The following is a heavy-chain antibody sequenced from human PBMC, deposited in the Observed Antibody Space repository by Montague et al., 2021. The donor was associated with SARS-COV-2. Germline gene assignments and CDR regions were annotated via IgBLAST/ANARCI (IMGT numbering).Heavy chain of an antibody. D-gene: IGHD3-10*01. CDR2: IYYSGST. CDR3: AREVSGGYYNGLFDP. Sequence: SETLSLTCTVSGGSISSSSYYWGWIRQPPGKGLEWIGSIYYSGSTYYXPSLKSRVTISVDTSKDQFSLKLSSVTAADTAVYYCAREVSGGYYNGLFDPWGQGTLVIVSS. CDR1: GGSISSSSYY. J-gene: IGHJ5*02. V-gene: IGHV4-39*07.